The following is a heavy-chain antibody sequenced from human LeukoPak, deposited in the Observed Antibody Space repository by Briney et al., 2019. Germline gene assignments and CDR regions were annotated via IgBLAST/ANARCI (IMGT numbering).Heavy chain of an antibody. V-gene: IGHV3-21*06. CDR3: ARGGPGYDASGYYWGLDY. Sequence: GGSLRLSCLSSGFSFSSYSMNWVRQAPGKGLEGVASFSSDGTHTAYGESVRGRFTISRDNAKNSVHLQMNSLRVEDTALYYCARGGPGYDASGYYWGLDYWGQGTLVTVSS. D-gene: IGHD3-22*01. CDR2: FSSDGTHT. CDR1: GFSFSSYS. J-gene: IGHJ4*02.